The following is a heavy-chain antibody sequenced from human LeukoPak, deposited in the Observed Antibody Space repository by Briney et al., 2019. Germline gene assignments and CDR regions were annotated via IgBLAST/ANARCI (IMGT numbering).Heavy chain of an antibody. CDR1: GFTFNSYA. CDR3: ANHGGWPRFDY. V-gene: IGHV3-23*01. J-gene: IGHJ4*02. Sequence: GVSLRLSCAASGFTFNSYAMSWVRRAPGKGLKCVSNISSSGGSTYYAGSVKGRFTISRDNSKNTLYLQMNSLRAEDEALYYCANHGGWPRFDYWGQGTLVTVSS. D-gene: IGHD6-19*01. CDR2: ISSSGGST.